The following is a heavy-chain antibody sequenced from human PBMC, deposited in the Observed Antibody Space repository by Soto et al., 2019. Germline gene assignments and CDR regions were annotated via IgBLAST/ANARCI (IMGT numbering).Heavy chain of an antibody. CDR3: ERGRGAGGHFDY. Sequence: DVQLLESGGGLVQPEGSLRLSCAASGFTFSSYGMGWVRQGPGKGLVWVAVVSIGGSTHYADSVRVRFTIIRDNSKNTLSLQINSITAGDTAVYFCERGRGAGGHFDYWGQGALVTVSS. V-gene: IGHV3-23*01. J-gene: IGHJ4*02. D-gene: IGHD2-15*01. CDR1: GFTFSSYG. CDR2: VSIGGST.